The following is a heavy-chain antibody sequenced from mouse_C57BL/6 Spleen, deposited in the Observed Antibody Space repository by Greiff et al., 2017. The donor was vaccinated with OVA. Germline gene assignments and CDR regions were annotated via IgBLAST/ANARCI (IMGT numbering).Heavy chain of an antibody. CDR2: IRNKANGYTT. J-gene: IGHJ3*01. CDR1: GFTFTDYY. Sequence: EVKVVESGGGLVQPGGSLSLSCAASGFTFTDYYMSWVRQPPGKALEWLGFIRNKANGYTTEYSASVKGRFTISRDNSQSILYLQMNALRAEDSATYYCARSLYYYGSRAGFAYWGQGTLVTVSA. D-gene: IGHD1-1*01. CDR3: ARSLYYYGSRAGFAY. V-gene: IGHV7-3*01.